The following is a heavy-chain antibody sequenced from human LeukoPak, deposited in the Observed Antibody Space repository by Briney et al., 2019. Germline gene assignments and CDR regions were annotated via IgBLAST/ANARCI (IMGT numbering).Heavy chain of an antibody. D-gene: IGHD3-10*01. CDR1: GGSISSYY. V-gene: IGHV4-59*01. CDR2: IYYSGST. J-gene: IGHJ5*02. CDR3: ARHSSITMVRGVIEP. Sequence: SETLSLTCTVSGGSISSYYWSWIRQPPGKGLEWIGYIYYSGSTNYNPSLKSRVTISVDTSKNQFSLKLSSVTAADTAVYYCARHSSITMVRGVIEPWGQGTLVTVSS.